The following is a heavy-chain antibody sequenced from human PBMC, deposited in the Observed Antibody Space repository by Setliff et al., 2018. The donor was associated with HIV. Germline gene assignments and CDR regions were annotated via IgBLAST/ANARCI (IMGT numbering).Heavy chain of an antibody. Sequence: SETLSLTCTVSGGSISSSSYYWGWIRQPPGKGLQWIGSIYYRGSTYYNPSLKSRVTISVDTSKNQFSLKRSSVSAADTAVYYCARVSKTYWYSIPRDYYHHMDVWGKGTTVTVSS. J-gene: IGHJ6*03. CDR2: IYYRGST. D-gene: IGHD2-8*02. CDR3: ARVSKTYWYSIPRDYYHHMDV. CDR1: GGSISSSSYY. V-gene: IGHV4-39*07.